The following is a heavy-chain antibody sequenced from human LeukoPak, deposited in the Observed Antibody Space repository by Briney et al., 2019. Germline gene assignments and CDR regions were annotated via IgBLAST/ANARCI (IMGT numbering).Heavy chain of an antibody. D-gene: IGHD1-26*01. CDR1: GGSISGYY. J-gene: IGHJ4*02. Sequence: SETLSLTCTVSGGSISGYYWSWIRQPPGKGLEWIGYIYYSGSTKYNPSLKSRVTISVDASKNQFSLRLSSLTAADTAVYYCARIGWELPTAVDYWGQGTLVTVSS. CDR2: IYYSGST. CDR3: ARIGWELPTAVDY. V-gene: IGHV4-59*01.